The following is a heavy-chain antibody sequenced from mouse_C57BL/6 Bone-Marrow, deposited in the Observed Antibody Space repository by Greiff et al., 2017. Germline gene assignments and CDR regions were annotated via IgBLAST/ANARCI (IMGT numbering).Heavy chain of an antibody. Sequence: QVQLKQPGAELVRPGSSVKLSCKASGYTFTSYWMDWVKQRPGQGLEWIGNIYPSDGETHYNQQFKDKATLTVDKSSSTAYMQLSSLTSEDSAVYYCARAGYYSNHYYAMDYWGQGTSVTVSS. CDR1: GYTFTSYW. V-gene: IGHV1-61*01. D-gene: IGHD2-5*01. J-gene: IGHJ4*01. CDR3: ARAGYYSNHYYAMDY. CDR2: IYPSDGET.